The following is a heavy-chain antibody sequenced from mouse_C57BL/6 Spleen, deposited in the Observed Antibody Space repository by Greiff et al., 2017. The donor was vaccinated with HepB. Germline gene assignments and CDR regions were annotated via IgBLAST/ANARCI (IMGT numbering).Heavy chain of an antibody. CDR3: ARANWDVRYFDV. V-gene: IGHV1-66*01. CDR2: IYPGSGNT. D-gene: IGHD4-1*01. J-gene: IGHJ1*03. CDR1: GYSFTSYY. Sequence: VQLVESGPELVKPGASVKISCKASGYSFTSYYIHWVKQRPGQGLEWIGWIYPGSGNTKYNEKFKGKATLTADTSSSTAYMQLSSLTSEDSAVYYCARANWDVRYFDVWGTGTTVTVSS.